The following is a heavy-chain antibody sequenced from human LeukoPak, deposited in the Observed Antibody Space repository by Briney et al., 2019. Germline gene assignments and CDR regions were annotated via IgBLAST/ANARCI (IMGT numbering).Heavy chain of an antibody. V-gene: IGHV7-4-1*02. CDR3: ARDRIQWELLAEWNAFDI. J-gene: IGHJ3*02. CDR2: INTNTGNS. CDR1: GYTFTSYA. Sequence: ASVKVSCKASGYTFTSYAMNWVRQAPGQGLEWMGWINTNTGNSTYAQGFTGRFVFSLDTSVSTAYLQISSLKAEDTAVYYCARDRIQWELLAEWNAFDIWGQGTMVTVSS. D-gene: IGHD1-26*01.